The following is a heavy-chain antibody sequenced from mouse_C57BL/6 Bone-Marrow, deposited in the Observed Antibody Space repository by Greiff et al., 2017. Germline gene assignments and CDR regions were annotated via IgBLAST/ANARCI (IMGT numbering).Heavy chain of an antibody. J-gene: IGHJ1*03. Sequence: QVQLKQPGAELVKPGASVKVSCKASGYTFTSYWMHWVKQRPGQGLEWIGRIHPSDSDTNYNQKFKGKATLTVDKSSSTAYMQLSSLTSEDSAVYYCAWGYYGSSYWYFDGWGTGTTVTVSS. CDR1: GYTFTSYW. CDR2: IHPSDSDT. CDR3: AWGYYGSSYWYFDG. D-gene: IGHD1-1*01. V-gene: IGHV1-74*01.